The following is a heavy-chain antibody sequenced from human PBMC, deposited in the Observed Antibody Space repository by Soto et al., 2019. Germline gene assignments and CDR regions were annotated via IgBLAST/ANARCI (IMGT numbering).Heavy chain of an antibody. CDR3: ARSSSSHYTRGGPYYCYGMDV. V-gene: IGHV1-3*01. Sequence: QVQLVQSGAEVKKPGASVKVSCKASGYTFTSYAMHWVRQAPGQRLEWMGWINAGNGNTKYSQKFQGRVTITRDTSASTAYMELSSLRLEESDMYYCARSSSSHYTRGGPYYCYGMDVWGQGTTVTVSS. CDR1: GYTFTSYA. J-gene: IGHJ6*02. CDR2: INAGNGNT. D-gene: IGHD2-2*01.